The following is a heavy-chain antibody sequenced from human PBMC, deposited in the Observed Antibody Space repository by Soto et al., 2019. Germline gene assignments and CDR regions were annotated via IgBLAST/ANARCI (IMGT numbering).Heavy chain of an antibody. V-gene: IGHV4-34*01. Sequence: QVQLQQWGAGLLKPSETLSLTCAVYGGSFSGYYWSWIRQPPGKGLEWIGEINHSGSTNYNPSLKSRVTISVATAKDRFSLKLSSVTAADTAVYYCARGRIVVVVAAKARNWFDPWGQGTLVTVSS. J-gene: IGHJ5*02. CDR2: INHSGST. D-gene: IGHD2-15*01. CDR1: GGSFSGYY. CDR3: ARGRIVVVVAAKARNWFDP.